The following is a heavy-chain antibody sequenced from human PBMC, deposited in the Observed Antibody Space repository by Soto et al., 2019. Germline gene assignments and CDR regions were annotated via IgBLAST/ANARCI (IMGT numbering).Heavy chain of an antibody. CDR1: GGSISSGSFY. Sequence: QLQLQESGPGLVKPSETLSLTCTVSGGSISSGSFYWGWIRQPPGKGLEWIGSIYYTRNTYYNPSLKSRVTISVDSSKNQFSLKLSPVTAADTAVYYCARHWEQWLGYIDYWGQGTLVAVSS. D-gene: IGHD6-19*01. CDR2: IYYTRNT. V-gene: IGHV4-39*01. J-gene: IGHJ4*02. CDR3: ARHWEQWLGYIDY.